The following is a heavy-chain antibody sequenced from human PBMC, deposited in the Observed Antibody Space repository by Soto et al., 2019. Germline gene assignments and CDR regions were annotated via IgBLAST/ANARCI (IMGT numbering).Heavy chain of an antibody. CDR2: ISSSGSKM. CDR1: GFTFSAYV. Sequence: GGSLRLSCAASGFTFSAYVMNWVRQVPGKGLEWIAYISSSGSKMYYADTVKGRFIVSRDNTHDSLFLEMNNLRDEDSGVYYCARDSIAAPNWFDPWGQGTLVTVSS. CDR3: ARDSIAAPNWFDP. J-gene: IGHJ5*02. D-gene: IGHD2-15*01. V-gene: IGHV3-48*02.